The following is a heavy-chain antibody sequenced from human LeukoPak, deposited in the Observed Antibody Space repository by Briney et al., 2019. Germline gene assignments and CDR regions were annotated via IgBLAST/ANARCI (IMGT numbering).Heavy chain of an antibody. Sequence: GRSPSLSCAASGFTFSSYDMHWVRQAPGKGLEWVALIWYDGNNKYYGDSVKGRFTISRDNSRSALYLQMNSLRAEDTAMYYCARDSTTGEAFDIWGQGTLVTVSP. CDR2: IWYDGNNK. CDR1: GFTFSSYD. D-gene: IGHD4-17*01. CDR3: ARDSTTGEAFDI. V-gene: IGHV3-33*01. J-gene: IGHJ3*02.